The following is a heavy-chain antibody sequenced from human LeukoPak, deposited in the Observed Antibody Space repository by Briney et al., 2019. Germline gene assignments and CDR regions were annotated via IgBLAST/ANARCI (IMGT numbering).Heavy chain of an antibody. J-gene: IGHJ6*02. CDR3: AGYSSSWYGVYYYYGMDV. CDR1: GGSISSYY. CDR2: IYYSGST. Sequence: SETLSLTCTVSGGSISSYYWSWIRQPPGKGLEWIGYIYYSGSTNYNPSLKSRVTISVDTSKNQFSLKLSSVTAADTAVYYCAGYSSSWYGVYYYYGMDVWGQGTTVTVSS. V-gene: IGHV4-59*08. D-gene: IGHD6-13*01.